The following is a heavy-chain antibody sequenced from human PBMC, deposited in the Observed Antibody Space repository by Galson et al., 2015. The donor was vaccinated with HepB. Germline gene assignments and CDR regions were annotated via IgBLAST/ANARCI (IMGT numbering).Heavy chain of an antibody. CDR2: ISYDGSNK. CDR1: GFTFSSYA. CDR3: ARDIYYDSSGYYGY. Sequence: SLRLSCAASGFTFSSYAMHWVCQAPGKGLGWVAVISYDGSNKYYADSVKGRFTISRDNSKNTLYLQMNSLRAEDTAVYYCARDIYYDSSGYYGYWGQGTLVTVSS. J-gene: IGHJ4*02. V-gene: IGHV3-30*04. D-gene: IGHD3-22*01.